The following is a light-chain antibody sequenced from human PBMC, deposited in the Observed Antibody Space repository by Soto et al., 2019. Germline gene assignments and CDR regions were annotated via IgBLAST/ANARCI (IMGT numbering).Light chain of an antibody. CDR3: QQRSNWPPIT. CDR1: QSVGGNY. J-gene: IGKJ5*01. V-gene: IGKV3D-20*02. CDR2: GAS. Sequence: EIVLTQSPGTLSLSPGERATLSCRASQSVGGNYLTWYQQKPGQAPRLLIYGASSRATGIPDRFSGSGSGTDFTLTISSLEPEDFAVYYCQQRSNWPPITFGQGTRLEIK.